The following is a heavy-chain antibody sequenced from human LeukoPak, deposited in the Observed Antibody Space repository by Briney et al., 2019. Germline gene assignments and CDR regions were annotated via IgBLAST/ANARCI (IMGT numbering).Heavy chain of an antibody. CDR2: ISSSGGSI. CDR3: ARGLGSGYTGSFLPFYY. Sequence: SGGSLRLSCAASGFTFSNYEMNWVRQGPGKGLEWVSYISSSGGSIYYADSVKGRFTISRDNAKNSLYLHMKTVRAEDTAVYYCARGLGSGYTGSFLPFYYWGQGTLVTVSS. J-gene: IGHJ4*02. V-gene: IGHV3-48*03. D-gene: IGHD1-26*01. CDR1: GFTFSNYE.